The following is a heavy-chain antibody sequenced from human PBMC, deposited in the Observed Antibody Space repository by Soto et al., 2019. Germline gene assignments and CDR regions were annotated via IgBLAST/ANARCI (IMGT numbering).Heavy chain of an antibody. CDR1: GFTFSSYG. J-gene: IGHJ6*02. Sequence: GGSLRLSCAASGFTFSSYGMHWVRQAPGKGLEWVAVIWYDGSNKYYADSVKGRFTISRDNSKNTLYLQMNSLRAEDTAVYYCARGVGATDYYYYGMDVWGQGTTVTVSS. V-gene: IGHV3-33*01. CDR3: ARGVGATDYYYYGMDV. D-gene: IGHD1-26*01. CDR2: IWYDGSNK.